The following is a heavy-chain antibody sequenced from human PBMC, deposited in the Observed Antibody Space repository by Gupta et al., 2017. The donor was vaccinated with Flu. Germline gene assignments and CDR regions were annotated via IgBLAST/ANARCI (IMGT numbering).Heavy chain of an antibody. D-gene: IGHD1-1*01. J-gene: IGHJ4*02. Sequence: QVQLVEPGGGVTPPGRSLRLSGTASGFIFSSYGMHLVRQAPGKGLEWLAVMSNDGRNKYYADSVRGRFTISRDNSKNTLFLQMNSLRAEDTAVYYCARDSGWKYFDYWGQGTLVTVSS. V-gene: IGHV3-30*03. CDR1: GFIFSSYG. CDR3: ARDSGWKYFDY. CDR2: MSNDGRNK.